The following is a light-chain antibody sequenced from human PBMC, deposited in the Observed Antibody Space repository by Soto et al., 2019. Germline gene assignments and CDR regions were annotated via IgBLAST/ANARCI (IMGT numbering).Light chain of an antibody. V-gene: IGKV3-11*01. J-gene: IGKJ1*01. CDR3: QQRSNWPPWP. CDR1: QSVSSY. Sequence: EIVLTQSPATLSLSPGERATLSCRASQSVSSYLAGYQQKPGQAPRLLIYDASNRATGIPARFSGSGSGTDFTLTIRSLEPEDFAVYYCQQRSNWPPWPFGQGTKVEIK. CDR2: DAS.